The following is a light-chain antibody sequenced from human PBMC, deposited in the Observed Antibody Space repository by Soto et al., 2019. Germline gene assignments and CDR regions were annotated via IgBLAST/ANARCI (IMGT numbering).Light chain of an antibody. CDR2: WAS. Sequence: DILMTRSPESLTVSVGERATINCKSSQSLLYRSTNKNYLAWYQQKPGQPPKLLIYWASTRESGVPDRFSGSGSGTDFTLTISNVQAEDVAVYYCQRYYNTPLTFGGGTKVEIK. V-gene: IGKV4-1*01. CDR1: QSLLYRSTNKNY. CDR3: QRYYNTPLT. J-gene: IGKJ4*01.